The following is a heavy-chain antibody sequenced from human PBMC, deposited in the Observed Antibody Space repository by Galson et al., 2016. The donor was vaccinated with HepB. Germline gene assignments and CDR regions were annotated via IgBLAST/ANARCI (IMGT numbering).Heavy chain of an antibody. CDR1: GFTLSNYA. D-gene: IGHD2-15*01. Sequence: SLRLSCAASGFTLSNYAISWVRQAPGTGQEWVSDISGTALSTYYADSVKGRFTISRDNSKKTVYLQMSSLRAEDTAVYYCARLFGGYIDYWGQGTLVTVSS. CDR2: ISGTALST. J-gene: IGHJ4*02. V-gene: IGHV3-23*01. CDR3: ARLFGGYIDY.